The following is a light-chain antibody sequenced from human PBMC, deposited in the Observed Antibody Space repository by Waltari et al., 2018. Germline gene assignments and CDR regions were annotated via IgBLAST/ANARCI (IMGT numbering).Light chain of an antibody. Sequence: EIVLTQSPGTLSLSPGDRATLSCRASQSVGRTLAGYQQKPGQAPSLVIYGASIRATGIPYRFSGSGSGTDFSLTISRLEPEDFAVYYCQHYVALPVTFGQGTKVEIK. V-gene: IGKV3-20*01. J-gene: IGKJ1*01. CDR1: QSVGRT. CDR2: GAS. CDR3: QHYVALPVT.